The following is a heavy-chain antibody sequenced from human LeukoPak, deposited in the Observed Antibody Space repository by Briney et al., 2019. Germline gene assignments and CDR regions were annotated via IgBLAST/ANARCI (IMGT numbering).Heavy chain of an antibody. CDR3: ARYSEVYYYVDV. CDR1: GFTFDTYN. V-gene: IGHV3-21*01. Sequence: KTGGSLRLSCAASGFTFDTYNFNWVRQAPGKGLEWVATIRSYSSYIHYSDSVKGRFIISRYLQMNSLRVEDTAVYFCARYSEVYYYVDVWGTGTTVTVSS. D-gene: IGHD2-21*01. J-gene: IGHJ6*03. CDR2: IRSYSSYI.